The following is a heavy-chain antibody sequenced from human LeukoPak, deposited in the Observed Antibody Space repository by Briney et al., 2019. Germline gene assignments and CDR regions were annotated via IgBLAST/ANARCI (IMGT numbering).Heavy chain of an antibody. CDR1: GYTFTSYD. Sequence: ASVKVSCTASGYTFTSYDINWVRQATGQGLEWMGWMNPNSGNTGYAQKFQGRVTMTRNTSVSTAYMELSSLRSEDTAVYYCARGYSSGWYLFDPWGQGTLVTVSS. J-gene: IGHJ5*02. CDR3: ARGYSSGWYLFDP. V-gene: IGHV1-8*01. CDR2: MNPNSGNT. D-gene: IGHD6-19*01.